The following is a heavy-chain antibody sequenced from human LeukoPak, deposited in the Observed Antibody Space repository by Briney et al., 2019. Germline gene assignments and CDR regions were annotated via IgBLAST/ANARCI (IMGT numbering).Heavy chain of an antibody. CDR1: GFTFSNYA. D-gene: IGHD3-10*01. CDR3: ARVGPLATRSAGHYYFDL. Sequence: GGSLRLSCAASGFTFSNYARSGVRRAPRKGLEWFSTVSDKGDATAHADSVKGRFTISRDNAKNTLSLLMNILRAEDTAVYYCARVGPLATRSAGHYYFDLWGRGTLVTVSS. CDR2: VSDKGDAT. J-gene: IGHJ2*01. V-gene: IGHV3-23*01.